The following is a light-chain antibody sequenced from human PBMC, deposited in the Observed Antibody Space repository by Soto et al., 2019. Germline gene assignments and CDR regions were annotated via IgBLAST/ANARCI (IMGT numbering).Light chain of an antibody. CDR3: QQYGSSPQT. CDR2: AAS. V-gene: IGKV3-20*01. J-gene: IGKJ1*01. Sequence: EIVLTQSPGTLSLSPGERATLSCRASQSVSSSYLAWYQQKPGQAPRLLIYAASSRATGIPDRFSGSGSGTGFTLTISRLEPEDFAVYYCQQYGSSPQTFGQGTKVDIK. CDR1: QSVSSSY.